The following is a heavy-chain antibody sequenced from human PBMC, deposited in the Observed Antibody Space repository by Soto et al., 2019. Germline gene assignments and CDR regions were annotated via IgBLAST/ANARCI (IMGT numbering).Heavy chain of an antibody. Sequence: SETLSLTCTVSGGSISSGGYYWSWIRQHPGKGLEWIGYIYYSGSTYYNPSLKSRVTISVDTSKNQFSLKLSSVTAADTAVYYWVSSFTFLGVCLFDLGGQGKMVTVSS. V-gene: IGHV4-31*03. CDR1: GGSISSGGYY. J-gene: IGHJ3*01. D-gene: IGHD3-16*01. CDR3: VSSFTFLGVCLFDL. CDR2: IYYSGST.